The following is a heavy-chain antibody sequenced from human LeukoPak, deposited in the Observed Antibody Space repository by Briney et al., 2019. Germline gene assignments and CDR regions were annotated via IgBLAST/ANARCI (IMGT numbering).Heavy chain of an antibody. CDR1: GFTFSSFA. Sequence: GGSLRLSCAASGFTFSSFAMGWVRQAARKGLEWVSGISWNSGSIGYADSVKGRFTISRDNAKNSLYLQMNSLRAEDTALYYCAKNGRQYCSGGSCYTFDYWGQGTLVTVSS. V-gene: IGHV3-9*01. CDR3: AKNGRQYCSGGSCYTFDY. CDR2: ISWNSGSI. J-gene: IGHJ4*02. D-gene: IGHD2-15*01.